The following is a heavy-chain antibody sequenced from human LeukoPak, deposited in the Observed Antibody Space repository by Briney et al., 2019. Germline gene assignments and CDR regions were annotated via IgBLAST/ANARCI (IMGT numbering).Heavy chain of an antibody. J-gene: IGHJ4*02. CDR3: ASRSGYTSSWSAFDN. Sequence: PGGSLRLSCAASGFTFSSHWMSWVRQAPGKVLEWVANTKQDGSEKYYVDSVKGRFTISRDNAKNSLYLQMNSLRAEDTAVYFCASRSGYTSSWSAFDNWGQGTLVTVSS. CDR1: GFTFSSHW. D-gene: IGHD6-13*01. V-gene: IGHV3-7*05. CDR2: TKQDGSEK.